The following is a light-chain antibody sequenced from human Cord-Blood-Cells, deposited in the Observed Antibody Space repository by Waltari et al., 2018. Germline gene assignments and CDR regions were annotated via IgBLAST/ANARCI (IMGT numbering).Light chain of an antibody. Sequence: DLQMTQSPSSLSASVGDRVTITCRASQSISSYLNWYQQKPGKAPKLLIYAASSLQSGVPSRFSGSGSGTDVTLTISSLQPEDFATYYCQQSYSTPRTFGQGTKLEIK. CDR2: AAS. J-gene: IGKJ2*02. CDR1: QSISSY. CDR3: QQSYSTPRT. V-gene: IGKV1-39*01.